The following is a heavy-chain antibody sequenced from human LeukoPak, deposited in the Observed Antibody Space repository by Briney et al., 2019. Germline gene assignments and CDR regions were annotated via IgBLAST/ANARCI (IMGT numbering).Heavy chain of an antibody. J-gene: IGHJ4*02. V-gene: IGHV4-30-4*08. Sequence: SQTLSLTCTVCGGSISSGDYCWSWIRPPPGKGLEWIGYIYYSGSTYSNPSLTSRVTISVDTSTNQFSLTLSSVAAADTAVDYCARSRAITMVRGVLLAIWGQGTLVTVSS. CDR1: GGSISSGDYC. CDR2: IYYSGST. D-gene: IGHD3-10*01. CDR3: ARSRAITMVRGVLLAI.